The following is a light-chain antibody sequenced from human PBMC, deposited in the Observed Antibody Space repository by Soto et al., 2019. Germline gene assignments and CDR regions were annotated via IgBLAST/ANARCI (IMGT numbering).Light chain of an antibody. J-gene: IGKJ4*01. CDR3: QQYGTSQGA. CDR2: GAS. Sequence: EIVLTQSPATLSLSPGERASLSCRASQSISSNNLAWYQQKPGQSPRLLIYGASRRATGIPDRFRGSGSGTDFTLTISTLEPEDFAVYYCQQYGTSQGAFGGGTKVDIK. V-gene: IGKV3-20*01. CDR1: QSISSNN.